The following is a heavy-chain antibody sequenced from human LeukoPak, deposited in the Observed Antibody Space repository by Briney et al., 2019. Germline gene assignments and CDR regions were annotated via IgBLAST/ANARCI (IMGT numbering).Heavy chain of an antibody. CDR3: TRGYDGSGYGDAFDI. J-gene: IGHJ3*02. Sequence: GESLKISSKGSGNSFTSYWIGWVRQVPGKGLEWMGIIYPGDSDTRYSPSFQGQVTISADKSISTAYLQWGSLKASDTAMYYCTRGYDGSGYGDAFDIWGQGTMVTVSS. CDR1: GNSFTSYW. CDR2: IYPGDSDT. V-gene: IGHV5-51*01. D-gene: IGHD3-22*01.